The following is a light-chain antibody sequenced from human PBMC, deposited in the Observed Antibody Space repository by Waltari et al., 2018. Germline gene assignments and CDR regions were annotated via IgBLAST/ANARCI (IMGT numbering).Light chain of an antibody. V-gene: IGLV3-21*02. CDR3: QVWDTGTDHWV. J-gene: IGLJ3*02. Sequence: SYVLTQPPSVSVAPGQTARINGEGYKIGSRSGNWYQQQPGQAPVLVVFDDTDRPSGIPERFSGSNAGNTATLTISRVEAGDAADYHCQVWDTGTDHWVFGGGTKVTVL. CDR2: DDT. CDR1: KIGSRS.